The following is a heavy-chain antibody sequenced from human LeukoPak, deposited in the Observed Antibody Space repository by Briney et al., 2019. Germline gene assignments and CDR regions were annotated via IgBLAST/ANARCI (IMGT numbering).Heavy chain of an antibody. CDR1: GDSISGFY. V-gene: IGHV4-59*08. CDR2: MYYSGST. Sequence: KPSETLSLTCTVSGDSISGFYWNWIRQPSGKGLEWIGYMYYSGSTNYNPSLKSRVTISVDMSKNQFSLKLTSVTAADTAVYYCARHQWVPAFDIWGQGTMVTVSA. CDR3: ARHQWVPAFDI. D-gene: IGHD1-26*01. J-gene: IGHJ3*02.